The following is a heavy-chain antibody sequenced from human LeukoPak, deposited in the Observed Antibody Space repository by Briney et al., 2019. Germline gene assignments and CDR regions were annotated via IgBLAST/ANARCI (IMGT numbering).Heavy chain of an antibody. V-gene: IGHV1-2*02. Sequence: ASVKVSCKASGYTFTAYYLQWVRLAPGQGLEWMGWINPNSGGTNYAQKFQGRVTMTRDTSISTAYMELSGLRSDDTAVYYCARDTTRDNWFDPWGQGTLVTVSS. J-gene: IGHJ5*02. D-gene: IGHD1-26*01. CDR2: INPNSGGT. CDR1: GYTFTAYY. CDR3: ARDTTRDNWFDP.